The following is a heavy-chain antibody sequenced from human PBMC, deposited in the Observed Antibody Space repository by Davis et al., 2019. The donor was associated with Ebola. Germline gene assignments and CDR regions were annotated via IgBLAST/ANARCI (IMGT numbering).Heavy chain of an antibody. V-gene: IGHV3-23*01. CDR3: AKDLTIVVVLPYWFDP. CDR2: ISGSGGST. Sequence: GESLKISCAASGFTFSSYAMSWVRQAPGKGLEWVSAISGSGGSTYYADSVKGRFTISRDNSKNTLYLQMNSLRAEDTAVYYCAKDLTIVVVLPYWFDPWGQGTLVTVSS. D-gene: IGHD3-22*01. J-gene: IGHJ5*02. CDR1: GFTFSSYA.